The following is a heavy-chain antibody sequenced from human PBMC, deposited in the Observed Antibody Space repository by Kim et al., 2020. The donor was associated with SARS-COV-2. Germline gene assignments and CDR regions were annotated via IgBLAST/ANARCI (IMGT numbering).Heavy chain of an antibody. J-gene: IGHJ6*02. CDR3: AKGSYSGSYYYYYGMDV. D-gene: IGHD1-26*01. V-gene: IGHV3-33*06. Sequence: VKGRFTISRDNSKNTLYLQMNSLRAEDTAVYYCAKGSYSGSYYYYYGMDVWGQGTTVTVSS.